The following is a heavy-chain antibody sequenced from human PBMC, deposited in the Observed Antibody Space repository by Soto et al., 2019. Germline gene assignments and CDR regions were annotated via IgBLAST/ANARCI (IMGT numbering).Heavy chain of an antibody. D-gene: IGHD2-15*01. Sequence: VQLVQSGAEVKKPGASVKVSCEASGGNFNNYNISWVRLASGHGLEWLGGCIPLFVTASYSQTFQGRVTITEDRATRSVYMELSSVRYEDTGVYYCQLRSDHFDDGGFPSFSYGLDVWGQGTTVTVS. V-gene: IGHV1-69*06. J-gene: IGHJ6*02. CDR3: QLRSDHFDDGGFPSFSYGLDV. CDR2: CIPLFVTA. CDR1: GGNFNNYN.